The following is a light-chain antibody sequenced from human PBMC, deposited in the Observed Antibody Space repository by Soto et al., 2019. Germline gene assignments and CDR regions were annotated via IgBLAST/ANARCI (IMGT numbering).Light chain of an antibody. J-gene: IGKJ4*01. Sequence: EIVLTQSPATLSLSPGERATLSCRASQSVSSYLAWYQQKPGQAPRLLIYDASNRATGIPARFSGSGSGTDFTLTISSLEPEDFAVYHCQQRSRTFGGGTKVEI. CDR1: QSVSSY. CDR2: DAS. V-gene: IGKV3-11*01. CDR3: QQRSRT.